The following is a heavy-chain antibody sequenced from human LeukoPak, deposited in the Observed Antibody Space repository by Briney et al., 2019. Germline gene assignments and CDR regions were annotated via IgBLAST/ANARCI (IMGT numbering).Heavy chain of an antibody. V-gene: IGHV3-23*01. Sequence: GGSLRLSCAASGFNFKTYAMTWVRQAPGKGLEWVSAVSGNGGGTYYADSVKGRFTISRDNSKNTLYLQMNSLRAEDTAVYYCAKGLAHFDYWGQGTLVTVSS. CDR3: AKGLAHFDY. CDR2: VSGNGGGT. J-gene: IGHJ4*02. CDR1: GFNFKTYA. D-gene: IGHD5/OR15-5a*01.